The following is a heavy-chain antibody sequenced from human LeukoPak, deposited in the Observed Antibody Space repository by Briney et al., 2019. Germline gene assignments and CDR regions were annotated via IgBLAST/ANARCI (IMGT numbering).Heavy chain of an antibody. J-gene: IGHJ4*02. CDR2: IKQEGREK. D-gene: IGHD3-10*01. Sequence: GGALRLSCAASLFTFSSNWMSWVRQALGKGRDRVANIKQEGREKYNVDFVKGRFTNSRDKAKNSLYLQMNSLRAEDPGMYHSARDAAVDGSGSYRLHSYWGQGTLVTVSS. V-gene: IGHV3-7*01. CDR3: ARDAAVDGSGSYRLHSY. CDR1: LFTFSSNW.